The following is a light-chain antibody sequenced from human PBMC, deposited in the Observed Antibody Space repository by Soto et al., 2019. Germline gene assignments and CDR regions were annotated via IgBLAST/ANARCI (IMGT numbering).Light chain of an antibody. CDR1: QSVSSY. Sequence: EIVLRQSPATLSLSPGERATLSCRASQSVSSYFAWYQQKPGQAPRLLIYDAYNRATGIPARFSGSGSGTDFTLTIRSLEAEDFAVYYCKQRSNWPLTFGQGTRLEIK. J-gene: IGKJ5*01. CDR2: DAY. CDR3: KQRSNWPLT. V-gene: IGKV3-11*01.